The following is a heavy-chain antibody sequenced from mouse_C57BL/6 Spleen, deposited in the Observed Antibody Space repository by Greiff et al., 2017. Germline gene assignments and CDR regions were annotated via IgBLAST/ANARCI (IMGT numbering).Heavy chain of an antibody. CDR3: ARRGILLRYFDY. D-gene: IGHD1-1*01. Sequence: QVQLQQSGAELVKPGASVTISCKASGYAFRSYWMNWVKQRPGQGLEWIGQIYPGDGATNYNGKFKGKATLTADKSSSKAYMPLSSLTAEDAAVYFCARRGILLRYFDYWGQGTTRTVSS. CDR2: IYPGDGAT. CDR1: GYAFRSYW. V-gene: IGHV1-80*01. J-gene: IGHJ2*01.